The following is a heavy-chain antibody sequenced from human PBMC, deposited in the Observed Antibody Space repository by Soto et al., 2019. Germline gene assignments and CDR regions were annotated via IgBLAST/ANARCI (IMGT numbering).Heavy chain of an antibody. Sequence: GGSLRLSCAASGFTFSSYAMSWVRQAPGKGLEWVSAISGSGGSTYYADSVKGRFTISRDNSKNTLYLQMNSLGAEDTAVYYCAKDPNIAAAGTSFRRFDYWGQGTLVTAPQ. CDR1: GFTFSSYA. D-gene: IGHD6-13*01. CDR2: ISGSGGST. V-gene: IGHV3-23*01. J-gene: IGHJ4*02. CDR3: AKDPNIAAAGTSFRRFDY.